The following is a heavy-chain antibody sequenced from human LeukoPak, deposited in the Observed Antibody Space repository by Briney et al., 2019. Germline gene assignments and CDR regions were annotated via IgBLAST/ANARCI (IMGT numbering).Heavy chain of an antibody. J-gene: IGHJ4*02. CDR3: CSGAYLY. CDR2: VHHSGST. CDR1: GGSFSSYY. D-gene: IGHD2-15*01. V-gene: IGHV4-34*01. Sequence: SETLSLTCAVYGGSFSSYYWTWVRQPPGKRLEWIGEVHHSGSTNYNPSFESRVTMSVDTSKNQFSLKLRSVTAADTAMYYCCSGAYLYWGQGIPVTVSS.